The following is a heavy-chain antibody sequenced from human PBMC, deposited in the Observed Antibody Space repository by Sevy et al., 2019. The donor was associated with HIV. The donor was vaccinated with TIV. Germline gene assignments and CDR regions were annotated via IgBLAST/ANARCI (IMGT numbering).Heavy chain of an antibody. CDR2: IIPIFGTA. V-gene: IGHV1-69*13. CDR3: ARVVAAARPYYYYGMDV. CDR1: GGTFSSYA. Sequence: ASVKVSCKASGGTFSSYAISWVRQAPGQGLEWMGGIIPIFGTANYAQKFQGRVTITADESTSTAYMELSSLGSEDTAVYYCARVVAAARPYYYYGMDVWGQGTTVTVSS. D-gene: IGHD6-13*01. J-gene: IGHJ6*02.